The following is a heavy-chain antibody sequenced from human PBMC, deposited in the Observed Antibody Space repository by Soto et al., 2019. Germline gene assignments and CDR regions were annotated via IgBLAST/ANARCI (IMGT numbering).Heavy chain of an antibody. CDR2: IYYSGST. CDR3: ARVIYDYVWGTVNAFDI. D-gene: IGHD3-16*01. J-gene: IGHJ3*02. CDR1: GGSISSYY. V-gene: IGHV4-59*01. Sequence: PSETLSLTCTVSGGSISSYYWSWIRQPPGKGLEWIGYIYYSGSTNYNPSLKSRVTISVDTSKNQFSLKLSSVTAADTAVYYCARVIYDYVWGTVNAFDIWGQGTMVT.